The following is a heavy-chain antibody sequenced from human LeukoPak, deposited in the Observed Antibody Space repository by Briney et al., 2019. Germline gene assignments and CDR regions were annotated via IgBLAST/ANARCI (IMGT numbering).Heavy chain of an antibody. CDR2: ISAYNGNT. D-gene: IGHD6-13*01. CDR1: GYTFTSYG. CDR3: TRDLMRSSSWTGLEDY. V-gene: IGHV1-18*01. Sequence: ASVKVSCKASGYTFTSYGISWVRQAPGQGLEWMGWISAYNGNTNYAQKLQGRVTMTTDTSTSTAYMELRSLRSDDTAVYYCTRDLMRSSSWTGLEDYWGQGTLVTVSS. J-gene: IGHJ4*02.